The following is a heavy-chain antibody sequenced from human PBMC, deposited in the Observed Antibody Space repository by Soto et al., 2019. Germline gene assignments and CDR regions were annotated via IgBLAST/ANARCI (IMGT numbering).Heavy chain of an antibody. J-gene: IGHJ6*02. CDR1: GFTFSSYG. CDR2: IWYDGSNK. Sequence: QVQLVESGGGVVQPGRSLRLSCAASGFTFSSYGMHWVRQAPGKGLEWVAVIWYDGSNKYYADSVKGRFTISRDNSKNTLYLQMTSLREEDTAVYYCARDRGWFGAQPYYYYYYGMDVWGQGTTVTVSS. CDR3: ARDRGWFGAQPYYYYYYGMDV. D-gene: IGHD3-10*01. V-gene: IGHV3-33*01.